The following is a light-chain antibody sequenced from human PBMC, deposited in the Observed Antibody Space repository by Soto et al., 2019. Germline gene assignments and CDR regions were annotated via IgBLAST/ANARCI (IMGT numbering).Light chain of an antibody. J-gene: IGLJ1*01. CDR2: YAN. CDR1: NSNIGGNT. CDR3: AAWDDSLNGRV. V-gene: IGLV1-44*01. Sequence: QSVLTQPPSASGTPGQRVTISCSGSNSNIGGNTVNCYQQLPGTAPKNLIYYANLRPSGVPHRISGSKSGTSASLAISCLQPDDEADDYCAAWDDSLNGRVFGTGTKLTVL.